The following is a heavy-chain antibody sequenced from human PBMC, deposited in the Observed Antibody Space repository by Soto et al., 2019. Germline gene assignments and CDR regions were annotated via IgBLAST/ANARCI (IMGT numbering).Heavy chain of an antibody. V-gene: IGHV3-23*01. CDR2: ISGSGGGT. D-gene: IGHD3-22*01. J-gene: IGHJ4*02. CDR1: GFTFSSYA. CDR3: ALLGLYDSSGYGS. Sequence: EVQLLESGGGLVQPGGSLRLSCAASGFTFSSYAMSWVRQAPGKGLEWVSGISGSGGGTYYADSVKGRFTISRDNSKNTLYLQMNSLRAEDTAVYYCALLGLYDSSGYGSWGQGTLVTVSS.